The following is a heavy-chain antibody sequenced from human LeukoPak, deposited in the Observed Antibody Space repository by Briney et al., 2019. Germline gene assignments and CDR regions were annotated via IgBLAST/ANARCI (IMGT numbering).Heavy chain of an antibody. CDR3: ARSSILAWFDP. D-gene: IGHD3-3*02. V-gene: IGHV4-61*02. J-gene: IGHJ5*02. Sequence: SQTLSLTCTVSGGSISSGSYYWSWIRQPAGKGLEWIGRIYTSGSTNYNPSLKSRVTISVDTSKNQFSLKLSSVTAADTAVYYCARSSILAWFDPWGQGTLVTVSS. CDR2: IYTSGST. CDR1: GGSISSGSYY.